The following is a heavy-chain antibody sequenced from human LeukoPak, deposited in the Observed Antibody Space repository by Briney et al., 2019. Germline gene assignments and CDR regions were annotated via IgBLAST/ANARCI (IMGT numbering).Heavy chain of an antibody. J-gene: IGHJ6*03. CDR3: ARDSNPEDYYYHYMDV. D-gene: IGHD3-3*02. V-gene: IGHV4-4*07. Sequence: PSETLSLTCTVSGGSISSYYWSWIRQPAGKGLEWIGRIYTSGSTNYNPSLKSRVTMSVDTSKNQFSLKLSSVTAADTAVYYCARDSNPEDYYYHYMDVWGKGTTVTISS. CDR2: IYTSGST. CDR1: GGSISSYY.